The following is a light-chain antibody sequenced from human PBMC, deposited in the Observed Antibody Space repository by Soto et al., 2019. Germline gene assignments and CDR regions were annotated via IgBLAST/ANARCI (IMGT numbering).Light chain of an antibody. Sequence: QSALTQPASVSGSPGQSITISCTGTSSDVGGYNYVSWYQQHPGKAPKLTIYEVSNRPSGVSNRFSGSKSGNTASLTISGLQAEDEADYYCSSYTSSSTGVFGTGTKVTVL. CDR3: SSYTSSSTGV. J-gene: IGLJ1*01. V-gene: IGLV2-14*01. CDR2: EVS. CDR1: SSDVGGYNY.